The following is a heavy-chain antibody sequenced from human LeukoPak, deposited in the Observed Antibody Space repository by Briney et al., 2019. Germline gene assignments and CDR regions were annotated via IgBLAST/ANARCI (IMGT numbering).Heavy chain of an antibody. D-gene: IGHD2-2*02. CDR1: GFTVSSNY. V-gene: IGHV3-21*01. CDR3: ARDRVVPAAIDYYYYMDV. J-gene: IGHJ6*03. Sequence: GGSLRLSCAASGFTVSSNYMSWVRQAPGKGLEWVSSISSSSSYIYYADSVKGRFTISRDNAKNSLYLQMNSLRAEDTAVYYCARDRVVPAAIDYYYYMDVWGKGTTVTVSS. CDR2: ISSSSSYI.